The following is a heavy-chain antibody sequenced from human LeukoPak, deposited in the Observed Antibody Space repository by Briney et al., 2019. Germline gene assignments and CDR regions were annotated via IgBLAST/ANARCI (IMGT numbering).Heavy chain of an antibody. CDR2: INPSDGSA. D-gene: IGHD2-2*01. CDR3: AREVSCSSTSCPPPMTNWFDP. V-gene: IGHV1-46*01. Sequence: ASVKVSSKASGYTFTSYYMHWVRQAPGQGLEWMGIINPSDGSASYAQKFQGRVTMTRDMSTSTVYMELSSLRSEDTAVYYCAREVSCSSTSCPPPMTNWFDPWGQGTLVTVSS. J-gene: IGHJ5*02. CDR1: GYTFTSYY.